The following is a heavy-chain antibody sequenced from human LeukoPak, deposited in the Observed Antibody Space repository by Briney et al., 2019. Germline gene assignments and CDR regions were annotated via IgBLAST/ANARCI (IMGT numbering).Heavy chain of an antibody. V-gene: IGHV1-2*02. CDR2: INPNSGGT. J-gene: IGHJ5*02. D-gene: IGHD6-13*01. CDR3: ARELDRYSSSSGFDP. Sequence: ASVKVSCKASGYTFTGYHMHWVRQAPGQGLEWMGWINPNSGGTNYAQKFQGRVTMTRDTSISTAYMELSRLRSDDTAVYYCARELDRYSSSSGFDPWGQGTLVTVSS. CDR1: GYTFTGYH.